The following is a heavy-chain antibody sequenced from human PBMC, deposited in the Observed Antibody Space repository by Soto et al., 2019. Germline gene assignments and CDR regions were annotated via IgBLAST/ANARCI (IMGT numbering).Heavy chain of an antibody. V-gene: IGHV3-30*18. D-gene: IGHD3-10*01. CDR1: GFTFSSYG. CDR3: AKASSYYNAFDY. J-gene: IGHJ4*02. Sequence: GGSLRLSCAASGFTFSSYGMHWVRQAPGKGLEWVAVISYDGSNKYYADSVKGRFTISRDNSKNTLYLQMNSLRAEDTAVYYCAKASSYYNAFDYWGQGTLVTVSS. CDR2: ISYDGSNK.